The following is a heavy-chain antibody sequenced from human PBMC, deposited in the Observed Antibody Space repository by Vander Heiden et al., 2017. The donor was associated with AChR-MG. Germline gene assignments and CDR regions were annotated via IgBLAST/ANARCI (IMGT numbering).Heavy chain of an antibody. D-gene: IGHD3-10*01. Sequence: QVQLAQSGAEVQKPGASVTVSCKASGCTLTIYYRRWLRQAPGQGLEWMGIINPSGGRADYAQKFQGRVTITTSASTVYMDLSSLRSEDTAVYYCARSIGSFYSSGRRTFDYWGQGALVTVSS. V-gene: IGHV1-46*01. CDR2: INPSGGRA. CDR3: ARSIGSFYSSGRRTFDY. J-gene: IGHJ4*02. CDR1: GCTLTIYY.